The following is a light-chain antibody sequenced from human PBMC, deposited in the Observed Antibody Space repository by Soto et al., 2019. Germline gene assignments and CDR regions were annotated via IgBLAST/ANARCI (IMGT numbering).Light chain of an antibody. V-gene: IGLV2-14*01. CDR2: EVS. Sequence: QSALTQPASVSGSPGQSITISCTGTSSDIGTYKYVSWYQQHPGKAPKLMICEVSDRPSGVSDRFSGSKSGNTASLTISGLQAEDEADYYCSSYTSSSTYVFGTGTKLSVL. CDR3: SSYTSSSTYV. CDR1: SSDIGTYKY. J-gene: IGLJ1*01.